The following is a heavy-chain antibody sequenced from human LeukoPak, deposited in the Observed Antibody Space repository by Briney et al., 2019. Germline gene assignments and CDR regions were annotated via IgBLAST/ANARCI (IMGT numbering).Heavy chain of an antibody. J-gene: IGHJ3*02. CDR3: ARERGSYGGAFDI. D-gene: IGHD1-26*01. V-gene: IGHV3-48*01. CDR1: GFTFSSYA. CDR2: ISSSGSNI. Sequence: GGSLRLSCAASGFTFSSYAMNWVRQAPGKGLEWVSYISSSGSNIYYADSVKGRFTVSRDNAKNSLYLQVNSLRAEDTAVYYCARERGSYGGAFDIWGQGTMVTVSS.